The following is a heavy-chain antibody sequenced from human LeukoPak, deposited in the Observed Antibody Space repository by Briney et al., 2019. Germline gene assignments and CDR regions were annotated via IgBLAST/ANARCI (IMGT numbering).Heavy chain of an antibody. CDR1: GFTFRDYY. J-gene: IGHJ5*02. D-gene: IGHD5-12*01. CDR2: ISDGGSTV. Sequence: PGGSLRLSCSASGFTFRDYYMSWIRQAPGKGLEWVSYISDGGSTVYYGDSVKGRFTISRDNAKKSVYLQMNSLRPEDTAVYYCARDRYYAEGSAYPNWFDPWGQGTLVTVSS. CDR3: ARDRYYAEGSAYPNWFDP. V-gene: IGHV3-11*04.